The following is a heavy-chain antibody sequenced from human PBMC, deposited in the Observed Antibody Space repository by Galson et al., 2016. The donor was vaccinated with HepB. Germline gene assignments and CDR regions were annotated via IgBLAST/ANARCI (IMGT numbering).Heavy chain of an antibody. J-gene: IGHJ4*02. Sequence: SLRLSCAASGFTVSHNYMSWVRQPPGKGLERVSLIYSGGSTPYADSVKGRFTIPRDHFKNTLYLQMNSLRAEDTAVYFGTCGRSPGAYWGQGTLVTVSS. D-gene: IGHD3-16*02. CDR2: IYSGGST. CDR3: TCGRSPGAY. V-gene: IGHV3-53*03. CDR1: GFTVSHNY.